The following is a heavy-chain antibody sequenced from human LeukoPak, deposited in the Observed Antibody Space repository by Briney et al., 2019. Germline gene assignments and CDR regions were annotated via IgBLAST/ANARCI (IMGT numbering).Heavy chain of an antibody. V-gene: IGHV4-39*07. Sequence: SETLSLTCTVSGGSFYTSDYYWGWVRQPPGKGPEWIGDIFYTGKTNYNPSLKSRVSISIDTSKNQFSLKLTSVAAADTAVYYCARVFDSWGQGTLVTVSS. J-gene: IGHJ4*02. CDR2: IFYTGKT. CDR3: ARVFDS. CDR1: GGSFYTSDYY.